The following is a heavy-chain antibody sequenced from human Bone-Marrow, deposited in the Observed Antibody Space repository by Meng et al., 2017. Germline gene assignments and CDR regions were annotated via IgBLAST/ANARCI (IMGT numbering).Heavy chain of an antibody. J-gene: IGHJ6*02. CDR2: IKSKTDGGTT. V-gene: IGHV3-15*01. D-gene: IGHD4-17*01. Sequence: LSLTCAASGFTFSNAWMSWVRQAPGKGLEWVGRIKSKTDGGTTDYAAPVKGRFTISRDDSKNTLYLQMNSLKTEDTAVYYCTTDWAVTYYYYGMDVWGQGTTVTVSS. CDR1: GFTFSNAW. CDR3: TTDWAVTYYYYGMDV.